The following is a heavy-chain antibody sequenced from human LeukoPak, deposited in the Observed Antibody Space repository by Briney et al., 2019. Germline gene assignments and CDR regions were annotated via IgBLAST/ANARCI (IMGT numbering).Heavy chain of an antibody. CDR2: INSDGSST. CDR1: GFTFSSYA. J-gene: IGHJ6*03. V-gene: IGHV3-74*01. Sequence: GGSLRLSCAASGFTFSSYAMSWVRQAPGKGLVWVSRINSDGSSTSYADSVKGRFTISRDNAKNTLYLQMNSLRAEDTAVYYCARAPYYDFWSGYYRYYYYYMDVWGKGTTVTISS. D-gene: IGHD3-3*01. CDR3: ARAPYYDFWSGYYRYYYYYMDV.